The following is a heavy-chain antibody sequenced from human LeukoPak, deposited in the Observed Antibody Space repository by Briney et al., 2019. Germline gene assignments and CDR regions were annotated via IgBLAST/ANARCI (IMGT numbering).Heavy chain of an antibody. J-gene: IGHJ4*02. CDR1: RFTFNTYN. CDR2: ITSSGSTI. V-gene: IGHV3-48*01. CDR3: VRSGAYGAHNY. D-gene: IGHD4-17*01. Sequence: GGSLRLSCAASRFTFNTYNMNWARQAPGKGLEWVSYITSSGSTIYYADSVKGRFTISRDNAKNSLYLQMNSLRAEDTAVYYCVRSGAYGAHNYWGQGTLVTVSS.